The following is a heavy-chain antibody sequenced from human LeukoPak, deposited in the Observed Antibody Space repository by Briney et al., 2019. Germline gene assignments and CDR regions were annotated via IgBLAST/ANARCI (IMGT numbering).Heavy chain of an antibody. J-gene: IGHJ6*03. CDR1: GYTFTSYG. Sequence: ASVKVSCKASGYTFTSYGISWVRQAPGQGLEWMGWISPYNGNTNYAQKLQGRVTMTTDTSTSTAYMDLRSLRSDDTAVYYCARERELHGGYGGNYYMDVWGKGTTVTVSS. CDR2: ISPYNGNT. CDR3: ARERELHGGYGGNYYMDV. D-gene: IGHD5-12*01. V-gene: IGHV1-18*01.